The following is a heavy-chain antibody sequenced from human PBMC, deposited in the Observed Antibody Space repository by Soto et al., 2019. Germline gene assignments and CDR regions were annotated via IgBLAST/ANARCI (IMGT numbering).Heavy chain of an antibody. CDR3: ASSEGNYYYYGMDV. Sequence: QLVESGGGLVKPGGSLRLSCEASRFRFSDYYMSWVRQAPGKGLEWVSFISSSGTTIYYADSVKGRFTISRDNAKNSLFLQMNSLRVEDTAVYYCASSEGNYYYYGMDVWGQGTTFTVSS. V-gene: IGHV3-11*01. CDR2: ISSSGTTI. CDR1: RFRFSDYY. J-gene: IGHJ6*02.